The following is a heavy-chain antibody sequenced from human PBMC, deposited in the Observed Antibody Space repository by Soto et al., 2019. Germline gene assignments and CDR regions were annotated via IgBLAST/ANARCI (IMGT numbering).Heavy chain of an antibody. CDR3: AKEKWDYDSSGYYYDY. D-gene: IGHD3-22*01. V-gene: IGHV3-23*01. Sequence: EVQLLESGGGLVQPGGSLRLSCAASGFTFSSYAMSWVRQAPGKGLEWVSAISGSGGSTYYADSVKGRFTISRDNSKNTLDLQMNSLRAEDTAVYYCAKEKWDYDSSGYYYDYWGQGTLVTVSS. CDR1: GFTFSSYA. J-gene: IGHJ4*02. CDR2: ISGSGGST.